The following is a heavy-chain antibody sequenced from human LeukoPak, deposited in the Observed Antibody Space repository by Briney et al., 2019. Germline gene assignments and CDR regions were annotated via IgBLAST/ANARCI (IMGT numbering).Heavy chain of an antibody. CDR2: ISDSGGGT. V-gene: IGHV3-23*01. Sequence: GGSLRLSCAASGFTFSSYVMNWVRQAPGKGLEWVSGISDSGGGTYYADSVKGRFTISRDNSKNTLYLQMNSLRAEDTAVYYCAKLPGRAADYWGQGTWSPSPQ. J-gene: IGHJ4*02. CDR3: AKLPGRAADY. CDR1: GFTFSSYV.